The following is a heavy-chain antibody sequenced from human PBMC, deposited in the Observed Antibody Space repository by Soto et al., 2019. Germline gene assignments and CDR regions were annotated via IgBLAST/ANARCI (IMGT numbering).Heavy chain of an antibody. CDR2: IYHSGST. V-gene: IGHV4-4*02. Sequence: QVQLQESGPGLVKPSGTLSLTCAVSGGSISTSNLWTWVRQPPGKGLEWIGEIYHSGSTNYNPSRKSRVTIAVDKSKNQFSRKLNSVTAADTAVYYCARSPRSIAAGGIDYWGQGFLVTVSS. J-gene: IGHJ4*02. CDR3: ARSPRSIAAGGIDY. D-gene: IGHD6-13*01. CDR1: GGSISTSNL.